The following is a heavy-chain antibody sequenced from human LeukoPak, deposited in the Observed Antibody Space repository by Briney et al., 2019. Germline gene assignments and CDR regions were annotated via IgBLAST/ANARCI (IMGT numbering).Heavy chain of an antibody. V-gene: IGHV3-23*01. D-gene: IGHD3-3*01. CDR1: GFTFSTYA. CDR2: IFGNGRTT. J-gene: IGHJ4*02. CDR3: AKDLRPDGMYDVDH. Sequence: GGSLRLSCAASGFTFSTYAMNWVRQAPGRGLEWLSGIFGNGRTTYYADSVRGRFTISRDNSKNTLYLQMDSLRVEDTAVYYCAKDLRPDGMYDVDHWGQGTLVTVSS.